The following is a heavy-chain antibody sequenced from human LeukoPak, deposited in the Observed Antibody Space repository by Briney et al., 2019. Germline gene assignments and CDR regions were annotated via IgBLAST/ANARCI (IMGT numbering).Heavy chain of an antibody. CDR2: IKKDGSEK. V-gene: IGHV3-7*01. J-gene: IGHJ4*02. CDR1: GFTFRNYW. Sequence: GGSLRLSCAASGFTFRNYWMTWVRQAPGKGLEWVANIKKDGSEKYYVDSVKGRFTISRDNAKNSVFLQMNSLRAEDAAVYYCARAVSEENDSSSRIHLDSWGQGTLVSVSS. CDR3: ARAVSEENDSSSRIHLDS. D-gene: IGHD6-6*01.